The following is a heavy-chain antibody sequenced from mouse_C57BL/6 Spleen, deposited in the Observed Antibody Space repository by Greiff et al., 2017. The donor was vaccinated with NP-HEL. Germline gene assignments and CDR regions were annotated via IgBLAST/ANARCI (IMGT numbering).Heavy chain of an antibody. CDR1: GYTFTSYW. CDR3: ASRLYSNYGY. CDR2: IDPSDSYT. J-gene: IGHJ2*01. D-gene: IGHD2-5*01. Sequence: QVQLKQPGAELVRPGTSVKLSCKASGYTFTSYWMHWVKQRPGQGLEWIGVIDPSDSYTNYNQKFKGKATLTVDTSSSTAYMQLSSLTSEDSAVYYCASRLYSNYGYWGKGTTLTVSS. V-gene: IGHV1-59*01.